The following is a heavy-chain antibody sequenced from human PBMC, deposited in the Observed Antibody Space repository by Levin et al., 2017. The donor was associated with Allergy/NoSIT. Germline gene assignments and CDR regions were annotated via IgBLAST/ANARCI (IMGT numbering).Heavy chain of an antibody. J-gene: IGHJ3*01. D-gene: IGHD1-1*01. Sequence: GGSLRLSCAASGFSFGDYAMTWVRQAPGKGLEWVSVITGGGGDTYYGDSVKGRFTVSRDNSKNTLYLELNSLRAEDTAVYYCAKKQGGTSGFSFDVWGQGTMVTVSS. V-gene: IGHV3-23*01. CDR3: AKKQGGTSGFSFDV. CDR1: GFSFGDYA. CDR2: ITGGGGDT.